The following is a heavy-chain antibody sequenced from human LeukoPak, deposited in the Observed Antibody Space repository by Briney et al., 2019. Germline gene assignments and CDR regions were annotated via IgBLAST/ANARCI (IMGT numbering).Heavy chain of an antibody. CDR3: AMRLSGSQGQYHFDS. CDR2: MTGSGGST. CDR1: GFTFSSYA. V-gene: IGHV3-23*01. J-gene: IGHJ4*02. D-gene: IGHD3-10*01. Sequence: GGSLRLSCAASGFTFSSYAMIWVRQAPGKGLEWISPMTGSGGSTYYADSVKGRFTISRDNSKNTLYLQLSSLRVDDTALYYCAMRLSGSQGQYHFDSWGQGTLVTVSS.